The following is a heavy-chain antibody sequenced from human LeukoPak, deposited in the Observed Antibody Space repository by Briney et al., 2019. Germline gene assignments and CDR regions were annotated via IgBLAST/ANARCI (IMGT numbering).Heavy chain of an antibody. CDR3: ARATRIYSSGWYYSFDH. CDR2: INVDGSGA. Sequence: GGSLRLSCAASGFTFTSYWMHWVRQAPGKGLVWVSHINVDGSGATYADSVKGRFTISRDNAKNTLYLHMNSLRAEDTAVYYCARATRIYSSGWYYSFDHWGQGTLVTVSS. J-gene: IGHJ4*02. CDR1: GFTFTSYW. D-gene: IGHD6-19*01. V-gene: IGHV3-74*01.